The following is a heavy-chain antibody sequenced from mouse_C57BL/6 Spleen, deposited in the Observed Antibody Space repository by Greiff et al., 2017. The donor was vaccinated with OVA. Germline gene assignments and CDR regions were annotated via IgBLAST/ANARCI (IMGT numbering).Heavy chain of an antibody. J-gene: IGHJ1*03. V-gene: IGHV1-52*01. CDR2: IDPSDSET. Sequence: QVQLQQPGAELVRPGSSVKLSCKASGYTFTSYWMHWVKQRPIQGLEWIGNIDPSDSETHYNQKFKDKATLTVDKSSSTAYMQLSSLTSEDSAVYYRARWGSPYYGSSYWYFDVWGTGTTVTVSS. CDR1: GYTFTSYW. CDR3: ARWGSPYYGSSYWYFDV. D-gene: IGHD1-1*01.